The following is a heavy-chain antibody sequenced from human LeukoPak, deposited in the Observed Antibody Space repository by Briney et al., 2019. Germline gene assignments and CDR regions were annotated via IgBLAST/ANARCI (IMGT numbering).Heavy chain of an antibody. V-gene: IGHV3-66*01. D-gene: IGHD6-6*01. CDR1: GLTVSSNY. J-gene: IGHJ4*02. CDR2: IYSGGST. CDR3: ARAELWAARPRIDY. Sequence: GGSLRLSCAASGLTVSSNYMSWVSHPPGKGLEWGSVIYSGGSTYYADSVKGRFTISRDNSKNTLYLQMNSLRAEDTAVYYCARAELWAARPRIDYGGQGTLVTLPS.